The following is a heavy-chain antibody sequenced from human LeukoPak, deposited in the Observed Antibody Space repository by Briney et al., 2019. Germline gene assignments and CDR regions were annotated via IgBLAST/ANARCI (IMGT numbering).Heavy chain of an antibody. D-gene: IGHD2-15*01. V-gene: IGHV5-51*01. CDR1: PYTFSRFW. J-gene: IGHJ5*02. Sequence: GESLKISCKTSPYTFSRFWIHWVRQRPGKGLEWMGIIYPGDSDIRYGPSFQGQVTFSADRSISTAYLEWTSLKASDSAIYFCAMTRDPRILGPDQWGQGTLVTVSP. CDR3: AMTRDPRILGPDQ. CDR2: IYPGDSDI.